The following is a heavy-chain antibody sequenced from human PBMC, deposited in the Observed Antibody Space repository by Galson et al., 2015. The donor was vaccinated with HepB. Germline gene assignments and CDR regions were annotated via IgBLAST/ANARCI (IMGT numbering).Heavy chain of an antibody. J-gene: IGHJ4*02. D-gene: IGHD5-12*01. CDR3: ASEPPPVDIVASIGGDY. CDR2: ISAYNGNT. V-gene: IGHV1-18*01. CDR1: GYTFTSYG. Sequence: SVKVSCKASGYTFTSYGISWVRQAPGQGLEWMGWISAYNGNTNYAQKLQGRVTMTTDTSTSTAYMELRSLRSDDTAVYYCASEPPPVDIVASIGGDYWVQGTLGTVSS.